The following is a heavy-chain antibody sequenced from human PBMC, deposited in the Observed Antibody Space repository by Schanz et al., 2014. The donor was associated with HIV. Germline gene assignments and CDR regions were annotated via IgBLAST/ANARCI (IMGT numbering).Heavy chain of an antibody. CDR1: GFTFRSYG. CDR3: ARDVAGCSGTSCYSDAFDI. CDR2: TWYDGSNK. Sequence: QVQLVESGGGVVQPGRSLRLSCAASGFTFRSYGMHWVRQAPGKGLEWVAVTWYDGSNKYYADSVKGRFTISRDNSKNTLFLQMNRMRAEDKDVYFCARDVAGCSGTSCYSDAFDIWGQGTLVTVSS. D-gene: IGHD2-2*01. V-gene: IGHV3-33*01. J-gene: IGHJ3*02.